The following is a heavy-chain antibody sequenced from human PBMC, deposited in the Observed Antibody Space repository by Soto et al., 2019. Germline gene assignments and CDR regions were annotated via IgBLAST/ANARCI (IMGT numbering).Heavy chain of an antibody. J-gene: IGHJ4*01. CDR2: ISPYSGDT. CDR3: AKAHVMVVAGSTFDY. Sequence: ASVKVSCKASENTFIGYYLHWVRQAPGQGLEWMGWISPYSGDTDSAQKFQGRVTLTRDTSTRTVYMELSRLTAADTAVYYCAKAHVMVVAGSTFDYWGHGTLVTVSS. CDR1: ENTFIGYY. D-gene: IGHD6-19*01. V-gene: IGHV1-2*02.